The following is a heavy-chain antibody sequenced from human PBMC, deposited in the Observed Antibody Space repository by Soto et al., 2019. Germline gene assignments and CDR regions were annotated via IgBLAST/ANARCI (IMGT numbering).Heavy chain of an antibody. V-gene: IGHV3-49*03. Sequence: GGSLRLSCTASGFTFGDYAMSWFRQAPGKGLEWVGFIRSKAYGGTTEYAASVKGRFTISRDDSKSIAYLQMNSLKTEDTAVYYCTRGTAEVVVAAIPLNDYYYYMDVWGKGTTVTVSS. J-gene: IGHJ6*03. D-gene: IGHD2-15*01. CDR3: TRGTAEVVVAAIPLNDYYYYMDV. CDR2: IRSKAYGGTT. CDR1: GFTFGDYA.